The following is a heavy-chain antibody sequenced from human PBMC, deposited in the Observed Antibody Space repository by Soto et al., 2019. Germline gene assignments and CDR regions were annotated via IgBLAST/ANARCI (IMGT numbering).Heavy chain of an antibody. J-gene: IGHJ4*02. CDR2: IYWDDDK. Sequence: QITLKESGPTLVKPTQTLTLTCTFSGFSLSTSGVGVGWIRQPPGKALEWLALIYWDDDKRYSPSLKSRLTINKDTAKNHVDHTRTHIDPVDTYTDYCAHSLVGDTPQHSDCWGQGTLVTVSS. D-gene: IGHD2-15*01. CDR1: GFSLSTSGVG. V-gene: IGHV2-5*02. CDR3: AHSLVGDTPQHSDC.